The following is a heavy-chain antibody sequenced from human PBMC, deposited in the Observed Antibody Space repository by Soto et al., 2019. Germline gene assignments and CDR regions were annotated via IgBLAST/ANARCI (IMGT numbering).Heavy chain of an antibody. Sequence: SETLSLTCTVSGGSISSGGYYWSWLRQHPGKGLEWIGYIYYSGSTYYNPSLKSRVTISVDTSKNQFSLKLSAVTAADTAVYYCAIVGFLEWSTFDYWGQGTLVTVSS. D-gene: IGHD3-3*01. CDR2: IYYSGST. J-gene: IGHJ4*02. CDR1: GGSISSGGYY. V-gene: IGHV4-31*03. CDR3: AIVGFLEWSTFDY.